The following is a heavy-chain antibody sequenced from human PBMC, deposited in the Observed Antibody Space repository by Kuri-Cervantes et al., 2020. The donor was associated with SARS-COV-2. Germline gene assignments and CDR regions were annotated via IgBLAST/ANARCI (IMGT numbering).Heavy chain of an antibody. V-gene: IGHV1-18*01. J-gene: IGHJ4*02. CDR2: ISAYNGNT. D-gene: IGHD6-19*01. CDR1: GYTFTSYG. Sequence: ASVKVSCKASGYTFTSYGISWVRQAPGQGLEWMGWISAYNGNTNYAQKLQGRVTITTDTSTSTAYMELRSLRSDDTAVYYCARDTPRSDIGGRIAVAFDYWGQGTLVTVSS. CDR3: ARDTPRSDIGGRIAVAFDY.